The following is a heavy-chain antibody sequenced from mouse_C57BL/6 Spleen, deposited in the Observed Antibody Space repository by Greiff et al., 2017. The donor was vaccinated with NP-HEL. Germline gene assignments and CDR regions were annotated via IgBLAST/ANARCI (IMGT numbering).Heavy chain of an antibody. D-gene: IGHD2-1*01. CDR3: TRGRGYYGIAMDY. CDR1: GYTFTDYE. CDR2: IDPETGGT. Sequence: QVQLKESGAELVRPGASVTLSCKASGYTFTDYEMHWVKQTPVHGLEWIGAIDPETGGTAYNQKFKGKAILTADKSSSTAYMELRSLTSEDSAVYYCTRGRGYYGIAMDYWGQGTSVTVSS. V-gene: IGHV1-15*01. J-gene: IGHJ4*01.